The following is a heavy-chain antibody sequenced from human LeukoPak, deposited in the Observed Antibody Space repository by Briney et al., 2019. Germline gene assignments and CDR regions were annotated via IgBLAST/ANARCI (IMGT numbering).Heavy chain of an antibody. V-gene: IGHV1-18*01. Sequence: ASVRVSCKTSGYTFSHYGFSWVRRAPGQGLEWMGWISAYNGNTEYAQKFQGRVTLTTDTSTDTAYMEVRSLTSADTAVYFCARALWSGHYYLDYWGQGTLVTVSS. CDR3: ARALWSGHYYLDY. D-gene: IGHD3-3*01. J-gene: IGHJ4*02. CDR2: ISAYNGNT. CDR1: GYTFSHYG.